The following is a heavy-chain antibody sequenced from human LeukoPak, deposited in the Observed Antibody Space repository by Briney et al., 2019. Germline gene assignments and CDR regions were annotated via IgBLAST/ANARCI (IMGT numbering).Heavy chain of an antibody. Sequence: GRSLRLSCAASGFTFADYLMYWVRQAPGKGLEWVSGISWNSGSIGYADSVKGRFTISRDNAKNSLYLQMNSLRAEDTALYYCASLLVGATDYWGQGTLVTVSS. CDR2: ISWNSGSI. D-gene: IGHD1-26*01. V-gene: IGHV3-9*01. CDR3: ASLLVGATDY. J-gene: IGHJ4*02. CDR1: GFTFADYL.